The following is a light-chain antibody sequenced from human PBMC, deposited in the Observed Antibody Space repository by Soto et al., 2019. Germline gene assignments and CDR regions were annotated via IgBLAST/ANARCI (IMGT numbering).Light chain of an antibody. V-gene: IGKV3D-15*01. CDR3: QQYNNWPLT. CDR1: QTVRDN. J-gene: IGKJ4*01. Sequence: EVVITQSPATLSVSPGERATLSCRASQTVRDNLGWYQQKPGQPPRLLIYGATTRATGIPARLSGGGSGTEFTLTISSLQSEDFAVYYCQQYNNWPLTFGGGTKVDIK. CDR2: GAT.